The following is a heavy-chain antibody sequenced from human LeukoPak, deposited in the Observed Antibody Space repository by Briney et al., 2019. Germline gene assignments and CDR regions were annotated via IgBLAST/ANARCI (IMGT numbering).Heavy chain of an antibody. Sequence: PGGSLRLSCATSGFPFRAYGIHGVRQAAGKGLEWVAFIRYDGTSKYYIDSVKGRFSISRDTSMNTVSLQMNSLRDEDTAVYYCAKEDKGYSFGFDAFDTWGQGTMVTVSA. CDR2: IRYDGTSK. CDR1: GFPFRAYG. V-gene: IGHV3-30*02. J-gene: IGHJ3*02. D-gene: IGHD5-18*01. CDR3: AKEDKGYSFGFDAFDT.